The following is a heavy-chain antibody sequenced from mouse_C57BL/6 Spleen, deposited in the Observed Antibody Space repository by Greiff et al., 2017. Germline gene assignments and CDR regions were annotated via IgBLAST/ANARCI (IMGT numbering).Heavy chain of an antibody. D-gene: IGHD1-1*01. CDR3: ARKTVVGDYAMDY. J-gene: IGHJ4*01. V-gene: IGHV1-47*01. CDR1: GYTFTTYP. CDR2: FHPYNDDT. Sequence: VQLQQSGAELVKPGASVKMSCKASGYTFTTYPIEWMKQNHGKSLEWIGNFHPYNDDTKYNEKFKGKATLTVDKSSSTAYMELRSLTSEDSAVYYCARKTVVGDYAMDYWGQGTSVTVSS.